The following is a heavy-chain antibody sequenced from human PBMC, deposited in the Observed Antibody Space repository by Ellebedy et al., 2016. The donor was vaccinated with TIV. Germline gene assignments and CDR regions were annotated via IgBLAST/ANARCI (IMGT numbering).Heavy chain of an antibody. Sequence: PGGSLRLSCAASEFTFSTYRMTWVRQPPGKGLEWVATIKQDGSEKFYVDSVRGRFTLSWDDADNSLSLQMNSLRAEDTAVYYCARETREWGLLPYYFDYWGRGTLVTVSS. CDR3: ARETREWGLLPYYFDY. CDR2: IKQDGSEK. V-gene: IGHV3-7*03. J-gene: IGHJ4*02. CDR1: EFTFSTYR. D-gene: IGHD1-26*01.